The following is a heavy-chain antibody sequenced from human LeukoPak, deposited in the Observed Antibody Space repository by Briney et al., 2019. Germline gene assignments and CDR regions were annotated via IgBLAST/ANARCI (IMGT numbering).Heavy chain of an antibody. V-gene: IGHV3-48*03. CDR1: GFTFSAYE. CDR2: IGSSGSTV. CDR3: ARAISSSAGLDY. J-gene: IGHJ4*02. Sequence: GGSLRLSCAASGFTFSAYEMNWVRQAPGKGLEWVSYIGSSGSTVYYADSVKGRFTISRDNAKNSLYMQMNSLRAEDTAVYYCARAISSSAGLDYWGQGTLVTVSS. D-gene: IGHD6-6*01.